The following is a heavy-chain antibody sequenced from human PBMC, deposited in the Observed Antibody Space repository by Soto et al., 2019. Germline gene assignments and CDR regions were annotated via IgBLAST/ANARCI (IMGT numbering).Heavy chain of an antibody. V-gene: IGHV3-11*01. CDR1: GFTFSDYY. CDR3: ARSIRAIAAALFWFDP. J-gene: IGHJ5*02. D-gene: IGHD6-13*01. CDR2: ISSSGSTI. Sequence: GGSLRLSCAASGFTFSDYYMSWIRQAPGTGLEWVSYISSSGSTIYYADSVKGRFTISRDNAKNSLYLQMNSLRAEDTAVYYCARSIRAIAAALFWFDPWGQGTLVTVSS.